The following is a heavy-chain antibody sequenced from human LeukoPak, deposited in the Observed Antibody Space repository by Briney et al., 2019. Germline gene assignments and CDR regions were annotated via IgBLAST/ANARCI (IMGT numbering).Heavy chain of an antibody. CDR2: ISAYNGNT. D-gene: IGHD3-22*01. J-gene: IGHJ4*02. CDR3: ARVTGGYYDSSGYIADY. CDR1: GYTFTSYG. V-gene: IGHV1-18*01. Sequence: ASVKVSCKASGYTFTSYGISWVRQAPGQGLEWMGWISAYNGNTNYAQKLQSRVTMTTDTSTSTAYMELRSLRSDDTAVYYCARVTGGYYDSSGYIADYWGQGTLVTVSS.